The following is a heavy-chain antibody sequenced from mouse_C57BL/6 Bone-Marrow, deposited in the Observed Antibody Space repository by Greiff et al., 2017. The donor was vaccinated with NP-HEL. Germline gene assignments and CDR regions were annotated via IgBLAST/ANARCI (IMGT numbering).Heavy chain of an antibody. CDR1: GYTFTDYW. Sequence: QVQLKESGAELVRPGTSVKMSCKASGYTFTDYWIGWAKQRPGHGLEWIGDIYPGGGYTNYNEKFKGKATLTADKSSSTAYLPFSSLTSEDSSLYYCASWAGTGYYFDYWGQGTTLTVSS. D-gene: IGHD4-1*01. V-gene: IGHV1-63*01. CDR3: ASWAGTGYYFDY. J-gene: IGHJ2*01. CDR2: IYPGGGYT.